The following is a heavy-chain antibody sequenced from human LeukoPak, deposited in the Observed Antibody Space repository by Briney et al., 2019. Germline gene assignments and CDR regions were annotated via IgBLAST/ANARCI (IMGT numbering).Heavy chain of an antibody. V-gene: IGHV4-34*01. CDR1: GGSFSGYY. J-gene: IGHJ4*02. D-gene: IGHD2-2*01. CDR2: INHSGST. Sequence: SETLSLTCAVYGGSFSGYYWSWIRQPPGKELEWIGEINHSGSTNYNPSLKSRVTISVDTSKNQFSLKLSSVTAADTAVYYCARHVVVPAATDLIDYWGQGTLVTVSS. CDR3: ARHVVVPAATDLIDY.